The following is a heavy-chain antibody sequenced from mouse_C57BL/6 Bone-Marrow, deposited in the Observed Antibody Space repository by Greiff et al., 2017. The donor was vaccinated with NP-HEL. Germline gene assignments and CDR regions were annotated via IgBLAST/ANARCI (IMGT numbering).Heavy chain of an antibody. Sequence: QVQLKQPGAELVRPGSSVKLSCKASGYTFTSYWLHWVKQRPIQGLEWIGNIDSSDSETHYNQKFKDKATLTVDKSSSTAYMQLSSLTSEDSAVYYCARAYYFDYWGQGTTLTVSS. V-gene: IGHV1-52*01. J-gene: IGHJ2*01. CDR3: ARAYYFDY. CDR2: IDSSDSET. CDR1: GYTFTSYW.